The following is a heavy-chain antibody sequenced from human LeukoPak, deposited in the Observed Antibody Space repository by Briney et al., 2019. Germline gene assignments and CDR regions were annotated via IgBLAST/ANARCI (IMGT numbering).Heavy chain of an antibody. CDR3: AKDRWGYCSSTSCYIFDY. CDR1: GFTFSSYA. D-gene: IGHD2-2*02. J-gene: IGHJ4*02. V-gene: IGHV3-23*01. Sequence: GGSLRLSCAASGFTFSSYAMSWVRQAPGKGPEWVSAISGSGGSTYYADSVKGRFTISRDNSKNTLYLQMNSLRAEDTAVYYCAKDRWGYCSSTSCYIFDYWGQGTLVTVSS. CDR2: ISGSGGST.